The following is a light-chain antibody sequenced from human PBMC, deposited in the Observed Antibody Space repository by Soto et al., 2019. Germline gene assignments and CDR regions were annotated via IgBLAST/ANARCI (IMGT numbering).Light chain of an antibody. CDR1: SSNIGAGYD. CDR3: QSYDSSLSGNYV. CDR2: GNS. V-gene: IGLV1-40*01. Sequence: QSALTQPPSVSGAPGQRVTISCTGSSSNIGAGYDVHWYQQLPGTAPKLLIYGNSNRPSGVPDRFSGSKSGTSASLAITGLQAEDEADYYYQSYDSSLSGNYVFGTGTKVTVL. J-gene: IGLJ1*01.